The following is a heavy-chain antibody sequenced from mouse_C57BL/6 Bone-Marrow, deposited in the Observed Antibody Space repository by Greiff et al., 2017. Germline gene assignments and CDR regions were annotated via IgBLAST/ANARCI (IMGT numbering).Heavy chain of an antibody. D-gene: IGHD4-1*01. CDR3: AGSGVGRAWFAY. CDR1: GYTFTSYG. CDR2: IYPRSGNT. J-gene: IGHJ3*01. V-gene: IGHV1-81*01. Sequence: VQLQESGAELARPGASVKLSCKASGYTFTSYGISWVKQRTGQGLEWIGEIYPRSGNTYYNEKFKGKATLTADKSSSTAYMELRSLTSEDSAVYFCAGSGVGRAWFAYWGQGTLVTVSA.